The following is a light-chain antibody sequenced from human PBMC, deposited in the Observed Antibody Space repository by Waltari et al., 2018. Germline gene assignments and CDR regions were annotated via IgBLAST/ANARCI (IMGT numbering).Light chain of an antibody. V-gene: IGKV1-5*03. J-gene: IGKJ4*01. CDR3: HQYNTLPLT. CDR1: ESAKNN. Sequence: LLTHSPSTLSASVGDRVPITCRASESAKNNLAWYQHQPGKAPKVLVHKASRLESGVPSRFSGSGYGTEFTLTISSLEPDDFATYYCHQYNTLPLTFGGGTKVEIK. CDR2: KAS.